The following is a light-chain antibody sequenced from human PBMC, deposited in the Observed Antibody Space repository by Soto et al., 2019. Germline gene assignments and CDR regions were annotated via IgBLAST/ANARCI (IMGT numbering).Light chain of an antibody. CDR3: QQYYSHSSGFT. V-gene: IGKV4-1*01. Sequence: DIVMTQSPDSLAVSLGERATINCKSSQSVLYSSNNKNYLAWYQQKPGQPPKLLIYWASTRESGVPDRFSGSGSGTDFTLTISSLQAEDVAVYYCQQYYSHSSGFTFGPGTKVDIK. CDR1: QSVLYSSNNKNY. CDR2: WAS. J-gene: IGKJ3*01.